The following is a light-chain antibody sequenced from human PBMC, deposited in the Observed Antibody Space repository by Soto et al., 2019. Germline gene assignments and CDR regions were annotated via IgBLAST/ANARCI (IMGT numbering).Light chain of an antibody. J-gene: IGLJ3*02. CDR1: SGHSSYS. V-gene: IGLV4-69*01. CDR2: LDSDGSH. Sequence: QLVLTQSPSASASLGASVKLTCTLSSGHSSYSIAWHQLQPEKGPRYLLTLDSDGSHFKGDGIPDRFSASSSGAERYLTISSLRSEDEADYYCQTWGTGIQVFGGGTKLTVL. CDR3: QTWGTGIQV.